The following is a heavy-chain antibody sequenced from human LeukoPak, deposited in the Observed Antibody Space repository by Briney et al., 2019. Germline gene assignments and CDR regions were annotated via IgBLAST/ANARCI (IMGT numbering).Heavy chain of an antibody. V-gene: IGHV3-23*01. D-gene: IGHD2-15*01. Sequence: GGSLRLSCAASGFTFSSYAMSWVRQAPGKGLEWVSAISGSGGSTYYADSVKSRFTISRDNAKNLLFLQMSSLRAADTALYYCVKGHCSSSSCFPNYYYYMDVWGTGTTVTVSS. CDR3: VKGHCSSSSCFPNYYYYMDV. CDR2: ISGSGGST. CDR1: GFTFSSYA. J-gene: IGHJ6*03.